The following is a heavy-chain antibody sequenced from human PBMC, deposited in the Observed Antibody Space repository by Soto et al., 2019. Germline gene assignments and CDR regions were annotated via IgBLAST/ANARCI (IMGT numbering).Heavy chain of an antibody. Sequence: SETLSLTCAVSGYSISSGLYCGWIRQPPGKGLEWIGTIYRGGITYYNPSLKSRVTISIDTSKNHFSLRLSSVTATDTAVYFCAIGNPDWFDPWGQGTLVTVSS. CDR3: AIGNPDWFDP. D-gene: IGHD1-1*01. CDR2: IYRGGIT. J-gene: IGHJ5*02. CDR1: GYSISSGLY. V-gene: IGHV4-38-2*01.